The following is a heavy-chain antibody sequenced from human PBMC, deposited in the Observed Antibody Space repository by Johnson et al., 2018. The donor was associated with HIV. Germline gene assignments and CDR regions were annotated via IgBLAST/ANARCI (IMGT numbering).Heavy chain of an antibody. CDR1: GFSFSNYG. CDR3: AKGLWGGTYPHDAYDI. D-gene: IGHD1-26*01. V-gene: IGHV3-30*18. J-gene: IGHJ3*02. Sequence: QVKLVESGGGVVQPGRSLRLSCAASGFSFSNYGMHWVRQAPGKGLEWVVVISYDGSNKYYADSVKGRFTISRDNSNNTLYLQMNSLRAEDTAIYYCAKGLWGGTYPHDAYDIWGQGTMVTVSS. CDR2: ISYDGSNK.